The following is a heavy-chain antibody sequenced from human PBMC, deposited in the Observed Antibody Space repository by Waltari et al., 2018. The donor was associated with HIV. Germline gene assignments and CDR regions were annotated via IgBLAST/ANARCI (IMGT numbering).Heavy chain of an antibody. D-gene: IGHD1-26*01. J-gene: IGHJ6*02. V-gene: IGHV3-48*02. CDR1: GSLVSNYS. Sequence: EAQLVESGGALIPMGGSLRVCCFGLGSLVSNYSMHWVRQAPGKGLEWVAYIGSSGTTIYADSVKGRFTISRDNAKNSVFLQMNSLREDDTALYFCARDKLGDPAPVWGQGTKVTVSS. CDR2: IGSSGTTI. CDR3: ARDKLGDPAPV.